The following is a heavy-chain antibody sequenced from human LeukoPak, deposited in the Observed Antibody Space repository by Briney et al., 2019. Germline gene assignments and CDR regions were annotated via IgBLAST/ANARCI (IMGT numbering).Heavy chain of an antibody. CDR3: AGSLGYCTSNVCYLKY. D-gene: IGHD2-8*01. Sequence: ASVKVSCKASGGTFSSYAISWVRQAPGQGLEWMGGIIPIFGTANYAQKFQGRVTITADKSTSTAYMELSSLRSDDTAVYYCAGSLGYCTSNVCYLKYWGQGTLVTVSS. J-gene: IGHJ4*02. V-gene: IGHV1-69*06. CDR1: GGTFSSYA. CDR2: IIPIFGTA.